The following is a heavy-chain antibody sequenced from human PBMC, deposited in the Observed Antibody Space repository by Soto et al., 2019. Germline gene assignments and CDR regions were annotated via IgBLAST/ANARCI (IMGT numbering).Heavy chain of an antibody. D-gene: IGHD6-19*01. CDR2: IIPIFGTA. CDR3: ARCPTVAGFAYYFDY. Sequence: GASVKVSCKAGGGVFSSYAISWVRQAPGQGLEWMGGIIPIFGTANYAQKFQGRVTITADESTSTAYMELSSLRSEDTAVYYCARCPTVAGFAYYFDYWGQGTLVTVSS. J-gene: IGHJ4*02. CDR1: GGVFSSYA. V-gene: IGHV1-69*13.